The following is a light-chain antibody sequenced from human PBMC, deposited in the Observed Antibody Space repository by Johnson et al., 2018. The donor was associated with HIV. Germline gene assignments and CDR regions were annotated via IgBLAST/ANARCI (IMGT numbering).Light chain of an antibody. CDR1: SSNIGSNY. CDR3: GTWDSSLSAYV. J-gene: IGLJ1*01. Sequence: QLVLTQPPSVSAAPGQKVTVSCSGSSSNIGSNYVSWYQQLPGTAPKLLIYENNKRPSGIPDRFSGSKSGTSATLGITGLQTGDEADYYCGTWDSSLSAYVCGTGTKVTVL. CDR2: ENN. V-gene: IGLV1-51*02.